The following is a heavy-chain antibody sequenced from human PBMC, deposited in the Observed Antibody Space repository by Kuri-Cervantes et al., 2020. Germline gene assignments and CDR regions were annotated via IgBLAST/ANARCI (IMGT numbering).Heavy chain of an antibody. V-gene: IGHV1-18*01. CDR2: SSAYNGDT. CDR3: ARDLDYDNVWGSYRYTARGMDV. Sequence: ASSKVFCKAAGDTITSNGISWVRQAPGQGLEWMGWSSAYNGDTTYAEKFQGRVTMTRDTSTRTVYMEVISLRSEDTAVYYCARDLDYDNVWGSYRYTARGMDVWGQGTTVTVSS. CDR1: GDTITSNG. J-gene: IGHJ6*02. D-gene: IGHD3-16*02.